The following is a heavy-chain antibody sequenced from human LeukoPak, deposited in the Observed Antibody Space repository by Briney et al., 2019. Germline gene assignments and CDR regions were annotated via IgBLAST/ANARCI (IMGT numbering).Heavy chain of an antibody. D-gene: IGHD2-15*01. V-gene: IGHV1-8*03. CDR3: ARAAATRGWFDP. J-gene: IGHJ5*02. Sequence: GASVKVSCKASGYTFTSSDINWVRQATGQGLEWMGWMNPNSGNTGYAQKFQGRVTITRNTSICTAYMELSSLRSEDTAVYYCARAAATRGWFDPWGQGTLVTVSS. CDR2: MNPNSGNT. CDR1: GYTFTSSD.